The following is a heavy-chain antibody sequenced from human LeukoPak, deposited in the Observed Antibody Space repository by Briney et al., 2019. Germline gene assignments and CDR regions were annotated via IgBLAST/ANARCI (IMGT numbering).Heavy chain of an antibody. J-gene: IGHJ4*02. D-gene: IGHD6-19*01. CDR3: ARGGVAGNDPWYYFDY. Sequence: ASVKVSCKASGYTFPSYFMHWVRQAPGQGLEWMGGIIPIFGTANYAQKFQGRVTITADESTSTAYMELSSLRSEDTAVYYCARGGVAGNDPWYYFDYWGQGTLVTVSS. CDR1: GYTFPSYF. CDR2: IIPIFGTA. V-gene: IGHV1-69*13.